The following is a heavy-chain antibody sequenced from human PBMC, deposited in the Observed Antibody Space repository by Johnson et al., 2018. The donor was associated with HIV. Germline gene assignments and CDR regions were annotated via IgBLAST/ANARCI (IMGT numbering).Heavy chain of an antibody. CDR1: GFTFSSYG. J-gene: IGHJ3*02. D-gene: IGHD6-19*01. CDR3: ARVHPAVAGNDAFDI. Sequence: VQLVESGGGVVQPGGSLRLSCAASGFTFSSYGMHWVRQAPGKGLEWVAFIRYDGSNKYYADSVKGRFSISRDNVKNSRYLQMNSLRVEDTAVYYCARVHPAVAGNDAFDIWGQGTMVTVSS. V-gene: IGHV3-30*02. CDR2: IRYDGSNK.